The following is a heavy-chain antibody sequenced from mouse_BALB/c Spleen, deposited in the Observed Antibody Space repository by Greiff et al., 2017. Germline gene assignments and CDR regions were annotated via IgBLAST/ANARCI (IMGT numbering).Heavy chain of an antibody. D-gene: IGHD1-1*01. Sequence: VQLQQPGAGLVKPGASVKLSCKASGFTFTSYWMPWVKQRPGQGLEWIGEISPSNGRTNYNEKFKSTATLSVDKSSSTAYMQLSMLTSEDSAVYYCARTGTVVARYFDDWGEGTTLTVSS. CDR3: ARTGTVVARYFDD. J-gene: IGHJ2*01. V-gene: IGHV1S81*02. CDR2: ISPSNGRT. CDR1: GFTFTSYW.